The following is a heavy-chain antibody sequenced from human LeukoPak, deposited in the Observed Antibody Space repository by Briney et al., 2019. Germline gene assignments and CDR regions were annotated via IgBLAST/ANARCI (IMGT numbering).Heavy chain of an antibody. CDR1: GGSISSYY. CDR2: IYYSGST. V-gene: IGHV4-59*01. J-gene: IGHJ6*03. D-gene: IGHD5-18*01. Sequence: PSETLSLTCTVSGGSISSYYWSWIRQPPGKGLEWIGYIYYSGSTNYNPSLKSRVTISVDTSKNQFSLKLSSVTAADTAVYYCARGGYRHAHDYYYMAVWGRGTTVTISS. CDR3: ARGGYRHAHDYYYMAV.